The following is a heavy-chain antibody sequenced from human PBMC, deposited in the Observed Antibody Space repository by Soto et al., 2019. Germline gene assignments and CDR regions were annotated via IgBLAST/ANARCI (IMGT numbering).Heavy chain of an antibody. CDR1: GYTFTSYY. V-gene: IGHV1-46*01. CDR2: INPSGGST. Sequence: ASVKVSCKGSGYTFTSYYMHWVRQAPGQGLEWMGIINPSGGSTSYAQKFQGRVTMTRDTSTSTVYMELSSLRSEDTAVYYCARVESVGATTPFSPFDYWGQGTLVTVSS. D-gene: IGHD1-26*01. CDR3: ARVESVGATTPFSPFDY. J-gene: IGHJ4*02.